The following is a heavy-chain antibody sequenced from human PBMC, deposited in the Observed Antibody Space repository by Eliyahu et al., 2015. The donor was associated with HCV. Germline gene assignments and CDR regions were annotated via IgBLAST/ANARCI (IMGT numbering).Heavy chain of an antibody. Sequence: QVQLLQSGAEVKKPGASVKVSCKASGYSFIRSGLTWVRQAPGQGLEWMGWITAYNANTQYAQKFQGRVTMTTDTSTSTAYMELGSLTSDDTAVYYCARGGGPWELLAFAIDYWGQGTLVIVSS. CDR1: GYSFIRSG. D-gene: IGHD1-26*01. CDR2: ITAYNANT. J-gene: IGHJ4*02. CDR3: ARGGGPWELLAFAIDY. V-gene: IGHV1-18*01.